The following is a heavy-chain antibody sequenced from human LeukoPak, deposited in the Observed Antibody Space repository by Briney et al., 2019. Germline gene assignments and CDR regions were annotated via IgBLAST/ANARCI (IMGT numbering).Heavy chain of an antibody. CDR1: GFTFSSYV. V-gene: IGHV3-23*01. CDR2: ISASGGST. D-gene: IGHD3-10*01. CDR3: AKDFSGGWGVRHAFDI. J-gene: IGHJ3*02. Sequence: QSGGSLTLSCGVSGFTFSSYVMGWVRQAPGKGLEWVSGISASGGSTYYADSVKGRFTISRDNSKNMLYLQMKSLRAEDTAIYYCAKDFSGGWGVRHAFDIWGQGTVVTVSS.